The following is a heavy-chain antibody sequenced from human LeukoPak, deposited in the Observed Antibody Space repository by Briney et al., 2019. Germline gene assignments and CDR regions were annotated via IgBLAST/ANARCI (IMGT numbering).Heavy chain of an antibody. D-gene: IGHD4-17*01. CDR3: ATIATVTTMHYDY. V-gene: IGHV3-15*01. J-gene: IGHJ4*02. Sequence: GGSLRLSCAGSGFTFRIAWMSWVRQAPGKGLEWVGRIKSKTDGETTDYAAPVKGRFTTSRDDSENTLYLQMNTLKIEDTAVYYCATIATVTTMHYDYWSQGTLVTVSS. CDR2: IKSKTDGETT. CDR1: GFTFRIAW.